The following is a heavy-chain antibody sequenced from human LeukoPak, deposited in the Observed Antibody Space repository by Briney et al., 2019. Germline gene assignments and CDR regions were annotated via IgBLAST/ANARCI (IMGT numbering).Heavy chain of an antibody. Sequence: GGSPRLSCAASGFTFSSYSMNWVRQAPGKGLEWVSSITSSSSYISYADSLKGRFTISRDNAKNSLYLQMNSLRAEDTAVYYCARYSGNYGLDYWGQGTLVTVSS. CDR3: ARYSGNYGLDY. D-gene: IGHD4-17*01. CDR1: GFTFSSYS. CDR2: ITSSSSYI. V-gene: IGHV3-21*01. J-gene: IGHJ4*02.